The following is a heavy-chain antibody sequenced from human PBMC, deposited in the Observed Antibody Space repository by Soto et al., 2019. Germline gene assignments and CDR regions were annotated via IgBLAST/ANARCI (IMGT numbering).Heavy chain of an antibody. J-gene: IGHJ4*02. CDR3: AKDVLRDFGVVRGPIDY. CDR1: GFTFSSYA. V-gene: IGHV3-23*01. CDR2: ISGSGGST. D-gene: IGHD3-3*01. Sequence: GGSLRLSCAASGFTFSSYAMSWVRQAPGKGLEWVSAISGSGGSTYYADSVKGRFTISRDNSKNTLYLQMNSLRVEDTAVYYCAKDVLRDFGVVRGPIDYWGQGTLVTVSS.